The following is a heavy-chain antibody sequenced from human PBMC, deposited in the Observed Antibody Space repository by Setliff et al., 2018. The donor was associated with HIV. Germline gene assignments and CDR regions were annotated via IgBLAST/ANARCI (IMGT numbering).Heavy chain of an antibody. CDR1: GGSISSSSYY. V-gene: IGHV4-39*01. D-gene: IGHD6-19*01. J-gene: IGHJ3*02. CDR3: ARRAVAGTGGAFDS. Sequence: SETMSLTCTVSGGSISSSSYYWAWIRQPPGKGLEYIGSVYFSGRAYYNPSLKSRVTISLDTSKNQFSLKLSSVTAADTAVYYCARRAVAGTGGAFDSWGQGTMVTVSS. CDR2: VYFSGRA.